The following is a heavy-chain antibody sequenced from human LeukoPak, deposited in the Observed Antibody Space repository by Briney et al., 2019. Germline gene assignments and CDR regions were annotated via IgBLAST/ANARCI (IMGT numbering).Heavy chain of an antibody. V-gene: IGHV3-15*01. D-gene: IGHD3-22*01. CDR3: TTVGLSGYFDRSGYYYFDY. Sequence: PGGSLRLSCAASAFTFNSAWMSWVRQAPGKGLEWVGRIKSKTYGGTPDYAAPVKRRFIISRDDSKNTLYLQMNSLKIEDTAVYYCTTVGLSGYFDRSGYYYFDYWGQGTLVTVSS. CDR1: AFTFNSAW. J-gene: IGHJ4*02. CDR2: IKSKTYGGTP.